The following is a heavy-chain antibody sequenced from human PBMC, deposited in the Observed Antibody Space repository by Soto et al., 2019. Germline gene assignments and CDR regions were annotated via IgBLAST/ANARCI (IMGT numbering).Heavy chain of an antibody. Sequence: QVQLVQSGAEVKKPGSSVKVSCKASGGTFSSYAISWVLQAPGQGLEWMGGIIPIFGTAKYAQKFQGRVTITADESTSTAYMELSSLRSEDTAVYYCARATHIAVAGTSHFDYWGQGTLVTVSS. D-gene: IGHD6-19*01. CDR3: ARATHIAVAGTSHFDY. J-gene: IGHJ4*02. V-gene: IGHV1-69*01. CDR1: GGTFSSYA. CDR2: IIPIFGTA.